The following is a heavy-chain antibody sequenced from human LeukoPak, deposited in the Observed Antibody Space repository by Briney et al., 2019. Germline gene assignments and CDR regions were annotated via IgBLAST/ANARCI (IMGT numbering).Heavy chain of an antibody. Sequence: GGSLRLSCAASGFTFSSYSMNWVRQAPGKGLEWVSSISSSSYIYYADSVKGRFTISRDNAKNSLYLQMNSLRAEDTAVYYCARVSGIAVAGTFDYWGQGTLVTVSS. D-gene: IGHD6-19*01. J-gene: IGHJ4*02. CDR2: ISSSSYI. V-gene: IGHV3-21*01. CDR3: ARVSGIAVAGTFDY. CDR1: GFTFSSYS.